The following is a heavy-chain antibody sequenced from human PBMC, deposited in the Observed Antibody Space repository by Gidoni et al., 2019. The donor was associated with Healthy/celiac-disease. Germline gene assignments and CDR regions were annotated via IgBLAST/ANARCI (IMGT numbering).Heavy chain of an antibody. V-gene: IGHV3-23*01. CDR1: GFPFSSYA. CDR3: ANRIAAAGTGFDY. CDR2: ISGSGGST. D-gene: IGHD6-13*01. J-gene: IGHJ4*02. Sequence: EVQLLESGGGLVQPGGSLRLSCAASGFPFSSYAMSWVRQAPGKGLEWVSAISGSGGSTYYADSVKGRFTISRDNSKNTLYLQMNSLRAEDTAVYYCANRIAAAGTGFDYWGQGTLVTVSS.